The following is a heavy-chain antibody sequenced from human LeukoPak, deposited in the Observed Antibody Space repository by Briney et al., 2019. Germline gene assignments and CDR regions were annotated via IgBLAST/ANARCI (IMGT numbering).Heavy chain of an antibody. CDR1: GVSISSGSNY. Sequence: PSETLSLTCSVSGVSISSGSNYWGWIRQPPGKTLEWIGSIYSSGSTHCNPSLQSRVIILIDTAKNHFPLNLSSVTAADAAFYYWARSDGYGLVGIWGQGTMVTVSS. CDR3: ARSDGYGLVGI. V-gene: IGHV4-39*06. D-gene: IGHD3-10*01. J-gene: IGHJ3*02. CDR2: IYSSGST.